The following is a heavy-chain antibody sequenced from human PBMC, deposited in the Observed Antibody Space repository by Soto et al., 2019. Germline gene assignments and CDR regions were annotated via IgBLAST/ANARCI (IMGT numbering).Heavy chain of an antibody. Sequence: GGSLRLSCAASGFTFSSYAMSWVRQAPGKGLEWVSAISGSGGSTYYADSGKGRFTISRDNSKNTLYLQMNSLRAEDTAVYYCAHEGLVAGIIPVYFDYWGQGTLVTVSS. V-gene: IGHV3-23*01. J-gene: IGHJ4*02. D-gene: IGHD6-19*01. CDR2: ISGSGGST. CDR3: AHEGLVAGIIPVYFDY. CDR1: GFTFSSYA.